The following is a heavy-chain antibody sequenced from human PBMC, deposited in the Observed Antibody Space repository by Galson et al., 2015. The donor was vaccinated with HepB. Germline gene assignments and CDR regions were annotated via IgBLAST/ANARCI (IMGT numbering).Heavy chain of an antibody. J-gene: IGHJ6*02. CDR3: ARGLIWSGPPYHYGLDV. CDR2: IWYDGSKK. Sequence: SLRLSCAASGFIFTHYGMHWVRQAPGKGLEWAAVIWYDGSKKYYADSAKGRFTISRDNSKNTLYLQMNSLRAEDTAVYYCARGLIWSGPPYHYGLDVWGQGTTVTVSS. CDR1: GFIFTHYG. V-gene: IGHV3-33*01. D-gene: IGHD3-3*01.